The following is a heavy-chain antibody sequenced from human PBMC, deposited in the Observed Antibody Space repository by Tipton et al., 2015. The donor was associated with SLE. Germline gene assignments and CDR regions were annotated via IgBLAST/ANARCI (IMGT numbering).Heavy chain of an antibody. CDR1: GSSISDGSHY. V-gene: IGHV4-61*02. Sequence: TLSLTCTVSGSSISDGSHYWSWIRQPAGKGLEWIGRIFNRGSTNYNPSLRSRVTISIDTSKNQFSLNRSSVTAADTAVYYWARRPAAWPSTSYYYYMDVWGKGTTVTISS. CDR2: IFNRGST. CDR3: ARRPAAWPSTSYYYYMDV. D-gene: IGHD6-6*01. J-gene: IGHJ6*03.